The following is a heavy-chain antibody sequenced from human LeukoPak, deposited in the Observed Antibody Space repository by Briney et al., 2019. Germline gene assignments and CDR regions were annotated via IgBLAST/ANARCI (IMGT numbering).Heavy chain of an antibody. J-gene: IGHJ3*02. CDR1: GGSIGSSGYY. CDR2: IYYSGST. CDR3: ARQGYYDSSGWTFDI. D-gene: IGHD3-22*01. V-gene: IGHV4-39*01. Sequence: SETLSLTCTVSGGSIGSSGYYWGWIRQPPGKGLEWIGSIYYSGSTYYNPSLKSRVTISVDTSKNQFSLKLSSVTAADTAVYYCARQGYYDSSGWTFDIWGQGTMVTVSS.